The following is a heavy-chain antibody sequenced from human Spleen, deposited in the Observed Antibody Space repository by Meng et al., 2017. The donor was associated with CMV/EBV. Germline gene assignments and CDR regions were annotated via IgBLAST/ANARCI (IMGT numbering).Heavy chain of an antibody. CDR1: GFTLSSYS. J-gene: IGHJ6*02. CDR2: ITSSSSYI. Sequence: GGSLRLSCAASGFTLSSYSMNWVRQAPGKGLEWVSSITSSSSYIYYADSVKGRFTVSRDNSKNILHLQMNGLKIEDTAVYYCARESGISILGVMDVWGRGTTVTVSS. D-gene: IGHD3-3*01. CDR3: ARESGISILGVMDV. V-gene: IGHV3-21*01.